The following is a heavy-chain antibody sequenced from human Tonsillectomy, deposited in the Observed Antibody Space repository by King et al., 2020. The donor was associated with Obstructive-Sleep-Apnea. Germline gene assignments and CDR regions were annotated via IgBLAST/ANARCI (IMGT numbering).Heavy chain of an antibody. V-gene: IGHV4-30-4*01. CDR3: ARAVKTYYYDSSGLDY. CDR2: IYYSGST. J-gene: IGHJ4*02. CDR1: GGSISSGDYY. D-gene: IGHD3-22*01. Sequence: VQLQESGPGLVKSSQTLSLICTVSGGSISSGDYYWSWIRQPPGKGLEWIGYIYYSGSTYYNPSLKSRVTISIDTSKNQFSLKLSSVTAADTAVYFCARAVKTYYYDSSGLDYWGQGTLVTVSS.